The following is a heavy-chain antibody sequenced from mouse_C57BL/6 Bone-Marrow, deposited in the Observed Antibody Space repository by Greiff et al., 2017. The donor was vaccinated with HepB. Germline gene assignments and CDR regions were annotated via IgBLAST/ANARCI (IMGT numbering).Heavy chain of an antibody. CDR3: TRRGIYAYALYY. D-gene: IGHD2-2*01. CDR2: IHPNSGST. CDR1: GYTFTSYW. Sequence: VQLQQPGAELVKPGASVKLSCKASGYTFTSYWMHWVKQRPGQGLEWIGMIHPNSGSTNYNEKFKSKATLTVDKSSSTAYMQLSSLTSEDSAVYYCTRRGIYAYALYYWGQGTTLTVSA. V-gene: IGHV1-64*01. J-gene: IGHJ2*01.